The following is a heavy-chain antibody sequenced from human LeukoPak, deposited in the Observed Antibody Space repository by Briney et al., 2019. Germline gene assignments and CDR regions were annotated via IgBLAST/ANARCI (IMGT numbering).Heavy chain of an antibody. D-gene: IGHD5-12*01. V-gene: IGHV3-21*01. CDR1: GFTFSSYS. J-gene: IGHJ4*02. Sequence: GGSLRLSCAASGFTFSSYSMNWVRQAPGKGLEWVSSISSSSSYIYYADSVKGRFTISRDNAKNSLYLQMNSLRAEDTAVYYCARDEDSGYGSLDYWGQGTLVTVSS. CDR3: ARDEDSGYGSLDY. CDR2: ISSSSSYI.